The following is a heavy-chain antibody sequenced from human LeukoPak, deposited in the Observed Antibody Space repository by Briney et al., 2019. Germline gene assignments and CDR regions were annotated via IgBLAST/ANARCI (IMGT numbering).Heavy chain of an antibody. J-gene: IGHJ4*02. D-gene: IGHD2-15*01. CDR1: GGSISSYY. V-gene: IGHV4-59*01. Sequence: SETLSLTCTVSGGSISSYYWSWIRQPPGKGLEWIGYIYYRGSTNYNPSLKSRVTISVDTSKNQFSLKLSSVTAADTAVYYCAREAPGVVVAANFFDYWGQGTLVTVSS. CDR2: IYYRGST. CDR3: AREAPGVVVAANFFDY.